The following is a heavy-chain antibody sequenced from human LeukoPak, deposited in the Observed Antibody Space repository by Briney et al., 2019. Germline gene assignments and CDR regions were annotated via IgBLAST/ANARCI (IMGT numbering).Heavy chain of an antibody. CDR3: AKDRTGNYVAWFDP. CDR1: GFTFSSYG. Sequence: GGSLRLSCAASGFTFSSYGMSWVRQAPGKGLEWVSSISSGGGSTYYADSVKGRFTISRDNSRNTLYLQMNSLIAEDAAVYYCAKDRTGNYVAWFDPWGQGTLVTVSS. J-gene: IGHJ5*02. CDR2: ISSGGGST. V-gene: IGHV3-23*01. D-gene: IGHD4-11*01.